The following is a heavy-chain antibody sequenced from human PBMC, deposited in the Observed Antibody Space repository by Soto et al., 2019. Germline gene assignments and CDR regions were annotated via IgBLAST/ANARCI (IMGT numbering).Heavy chain of an antibody. V-gene: IGHV1-8*01. CDR2: MNPNSGNT. D-gene: IGHD3-3*01. CDR3: ARGGHVRFLEWLYEGDAFDI. CDR1: GYTFTSYD. Sequence: QVQLVQSGAEVKKPGASVKVSCKASGYTFTSYDINWVRQATGQGLEWMGWMNPNSGNTGYAQKFQGRVTMTRNTSRSTAYMELSSLRSEDTAVYYCARGGHVRFLEWLYEGDAFDIWGQGTMVTVSS. J-gene: IGHJ3*02.